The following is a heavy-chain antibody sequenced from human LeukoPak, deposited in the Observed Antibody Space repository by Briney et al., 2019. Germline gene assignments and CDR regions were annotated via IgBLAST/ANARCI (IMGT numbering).Heavy chain of an antibody. CDR2: IYTSGST. CDR3: ARGSEWELLGAFDI. J-gene: IGHJ3*02. CDR1: GGSISSGSYY. D-gene: IGHD1-26*01. Sequence: SQTLSLTGTVLGGSISSGSYYWSWIRQPAGKGLEWIGRIYTSGSTNYNPSLKSRLTISVDTSKNQFSLKLSSVTAADTAVYYCARGSEWELLGAFDIWGQGTMVTVSS. V-gene: IGHV4-61*02.